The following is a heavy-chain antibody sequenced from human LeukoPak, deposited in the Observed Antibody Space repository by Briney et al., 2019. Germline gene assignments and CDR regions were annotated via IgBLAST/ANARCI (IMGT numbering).Heavy chain of an antibody. CDR2: IDYSGST. V-gene: IGHV4-59*08. J-gene: IGHJ4*02. D-gene: IGHD6-6*01. CDR1: GGSISNYY. Sequence: SETLSLTCTVSGGSISNYYWSWIRQPPGKGLEWIGYIDYSGSTNYNPSLKSRVTISIDTSENQFSLKLSSVTAADTAVYYCARYSNWSPFEYWGQGSLVTVSS. CDR3: ARYSNWSPFEY.